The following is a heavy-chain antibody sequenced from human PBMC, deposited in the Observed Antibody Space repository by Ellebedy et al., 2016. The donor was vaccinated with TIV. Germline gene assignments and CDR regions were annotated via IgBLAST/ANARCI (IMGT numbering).Heavy chain of an antibody. V-gene: IGHV3-33*01. J-gene: IGHJ4*02. CDR3: ARDNQYGDYYFYC. Sequence: GESLKISCAASGFTFRRYTMHWVRPDPGKGLEWVAVIWANGSNKDYADSVKGRFTISKDNSKNTLYLQMNSLRAEDTALYYCARDNQYGDYYFYCWGQGTLGTVS. D-gene: IGHD2-21*02. CDR2: IWANGSNK. CDR1: GFTFRRYT.